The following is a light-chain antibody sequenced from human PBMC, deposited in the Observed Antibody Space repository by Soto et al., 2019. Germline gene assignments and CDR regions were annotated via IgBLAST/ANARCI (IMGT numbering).Light chain of an antibody. Sequence: DIQMTQSPSSLSASVGDRVTITCQASQDISNYLNWYQQKPGKAPKLLIYDASNFETGVPSRFSRRGSGTDFTFTISSLQPEDIATYYCQQYDNLPSFGQGTRLEIK. CDR1: QDISNY. CDR2: DAS. V-gene: IGKV1-33*01. CDR3: QQYDNLPS. J-gene: IGKJ5*01.